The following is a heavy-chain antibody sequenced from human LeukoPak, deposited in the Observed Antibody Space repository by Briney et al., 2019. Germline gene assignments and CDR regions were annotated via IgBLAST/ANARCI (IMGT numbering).Heavy chain of an antibody. CDR2: VDGGGGGT. Sequence: WGSLRLSCAASGFTLSSYAMTWVRRAPGRGLEWVSSVDGGGGGTYYADSVKGRFTISRDNSKDTLYLQMNGLRAEDTAVYFCAKQSAGSAAWYSLHYDFWGQGTLVTVSS. J-gene: IGHJ4*02. CDR3: AKQSAGSAAWYSLHYDF. CDR1: GFTLSSYA. D-gene: IGHD6-13*01. V-gene: IGHV3-23*01.